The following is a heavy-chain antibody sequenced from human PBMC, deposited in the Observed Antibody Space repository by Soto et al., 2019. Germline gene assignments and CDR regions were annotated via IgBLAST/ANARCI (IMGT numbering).Heavy chain of an antibody. J-gene: IGHJ4*02. Sequence: TLSLTCTVSGGSISSSSYYWGWIRQPPGKGLEWIGSIYYSGNTYYNPSLKSRVTISVDTSKNQFSLKLSSVTAADTAVYYCARQEMAPIVWGPYSFDYWGEGTV. CDR1: GGSISSSSYY. V-gene: IGHV4-39*01. D-gene: IGHD3-16*01. CDR3: ARQEMAPIVWGPYSFDY. CDR2: IYYSGNT.